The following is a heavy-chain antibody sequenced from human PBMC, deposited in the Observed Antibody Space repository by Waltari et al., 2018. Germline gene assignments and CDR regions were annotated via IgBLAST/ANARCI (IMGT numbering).Heavy chain of an antibody. CDR1: GASITNSNSY. Sequence: QLQLQESGPGLVKPSETLSLTCSVSGASITNSNSYWSWIRQRPGKGLAWIGSIYYRRSTDSSPSLKSRVTISLDTSKNQLSLKVSSVTVADTAIYFCARNMESPYNAPYYFYYMDVWGKGTTVTVSS. CDR2: IYYRRST. D-gene: IGHD3-10*01. J-gene: IGHJ6*03. V-gene: IGHV4-39*01. CDR3: ARNMESPYNAPYYFYYMDV.